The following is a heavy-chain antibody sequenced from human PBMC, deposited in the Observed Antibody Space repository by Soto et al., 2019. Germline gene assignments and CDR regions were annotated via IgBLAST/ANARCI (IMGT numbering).Heavy chain of an antibody. D-gene: IGHD3-3*01. CDR2: IFWDADK. V-gene: IGHV2-5*02. J-gene: IGHJ4*02. Sequence: SGPTLVNPTQTLTLTCTFSGFSLSTSGVAVGWIRQAPRKAPEWLAFIFWDADKRYSPSLENRLTITKDTSKNQVVLTMTNMDPVDTATYYCARIFDFWSGYYFPYWGRGTLVTVSS. CDR3: ARIFDFWSGYYFPY. CDR1: GFSLSTSGVA.